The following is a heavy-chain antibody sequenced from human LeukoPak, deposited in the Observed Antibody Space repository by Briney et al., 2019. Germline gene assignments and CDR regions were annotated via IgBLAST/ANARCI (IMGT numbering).Heavy chain of an antibody. V-gene: IGHV4-30-4*08. CDR3: AQEDIVVVPAADAYYYYYYMDV. D-gene: IGHD2-2*01. CDR1: GGSISSGDYY. Sequence: SQTLSLTCTVSGGSISSGDYYWSWIRQPPGKGLEWIGYIYYSGSTYYNPSLKSRVTISVDTSKNQFSLKLSSVTAADTAVYYCAQEDIVVVPAADAYYYYYYMDVWGKGTTVTVSS. J-gene: IGHJ6*03. CDR2: IYYSGST.